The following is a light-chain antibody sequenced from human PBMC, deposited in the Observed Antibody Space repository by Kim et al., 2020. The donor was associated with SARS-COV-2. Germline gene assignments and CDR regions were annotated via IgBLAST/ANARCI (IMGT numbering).Light chain of an antibody. CDR3: SSYAGDNSWV. Sequence: QSALTQPPSASGSPGQSVTISCTGSSSAVGDYDYVSWYQQHPGKAPKLMIYEVSKRPSGVPDRFSGSKSGNTASLTVSGLQAEDEADYYCSSYAGDNSWVFGGGTKWTVL. CDR1: SSAVGDYDY. V-gene: IGLV2-8*01. J-gene: IGLJ3*02. CDR2: EVS.